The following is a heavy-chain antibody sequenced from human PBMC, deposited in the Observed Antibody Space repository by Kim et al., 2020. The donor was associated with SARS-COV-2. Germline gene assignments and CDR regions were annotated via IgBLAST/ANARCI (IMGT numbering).Heavy chain of an antibody. D-gene: IGHD6-13*01. CDR3: ASLDSSSWIFDY. Sequence: YYTPSLKSRVTISVDTSKNQFSLTLSSVTAADTAVYYCASLDSSSWIFDYWGQGTLVTVSS. V-gene: IGHV4-39*01. J-gene: IGHJ4*02.